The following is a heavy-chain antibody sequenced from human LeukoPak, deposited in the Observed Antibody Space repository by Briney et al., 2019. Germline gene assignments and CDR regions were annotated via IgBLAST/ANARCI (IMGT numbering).Heavy chain of an antibody. CDR2: ISSSGSNT. CDR1: GFTFSDYY. Sequence: GGSLRLSCVASGFTFSDYYMSWIRQAPGKGLEWVSYISSSGSNTYYADSVKGRFTISRDNAKNSLYLQMNSLRAEDTAVYYCARDLASYFDYWGQGTLVTVSS. J-gene: IGHJ4*02. V-gene: IGHV3-11*04. CDR3: ARDLASYFDY. D-gene: IGHD2-21*01.